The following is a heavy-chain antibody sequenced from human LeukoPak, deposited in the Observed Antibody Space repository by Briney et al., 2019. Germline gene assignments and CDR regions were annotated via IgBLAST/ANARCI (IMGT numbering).Heavy chain of an antibody. CDR2: ISYDGSNK. Sequence: SGGSLRLSCAASGFTFSSYAMHWVRQAPGKGLEWVAVISYDGSNKYYADSVKGRFTISRDNSKNTLYLQMNSLRAEDTAVYFCAKQSAGSAAWYSLHYDFWGQGTLVTVSS. CDR1: GFTFSSYA. J-gene: IGHJ4*02. CDR3: AKQSAGSAAWYSLHYDF. V-gene: IGHV3-30-3*02. D-gene: IGHD6-13*01.